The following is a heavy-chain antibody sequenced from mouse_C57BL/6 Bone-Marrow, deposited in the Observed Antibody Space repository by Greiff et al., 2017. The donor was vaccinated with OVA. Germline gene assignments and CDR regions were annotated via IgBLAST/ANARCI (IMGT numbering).Heavy chain of an antibody. CDR1: GYTFTSYW. J-gene: IGHJ2*01. V-gene: IGHV1-64*01. Sequence: QVQLQQPGAELVKPGASVKLSCKASGYTFTSYWMHWVKQRPGHGLEWIGMIHPNSGSTNYNEKFKSKATLTVDNSTSTACMQLSSLTSEDSAIYYCARGGSLRGYWGQGTTLTVSS. CDR2: IHPNSGST. D-gene: IGHD1-2*01. CDR3: ARGGSLRGY.